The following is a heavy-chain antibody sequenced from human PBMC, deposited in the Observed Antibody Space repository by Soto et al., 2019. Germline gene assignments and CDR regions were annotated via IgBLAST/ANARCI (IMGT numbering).Heavy chain of an antibody. CDR2: ISPDGSTT. D-gene: IGHD2-21*02. CDR3: HTAGY. Sequence: GGSLRLSCAASGFTFSDYYMSWIRQAPGKGLEWVSYISPDGSTTSYADSVKGRFSSSRDNAKNTLDLQMSSLRVEDTAVYYCHTAGYWGQGALVTVSS. CDR1: GFTFSDYY. V-gene: IGHV3-11*04. J-gene: IGHJ4*02.